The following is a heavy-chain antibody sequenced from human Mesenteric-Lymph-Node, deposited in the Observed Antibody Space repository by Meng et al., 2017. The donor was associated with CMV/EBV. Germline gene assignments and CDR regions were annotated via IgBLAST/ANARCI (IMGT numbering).Heavy chain of an antibody. J-gene: IGHJ3*02. D-gene: IGHD6-13*01. Sequence: SETLSLTCTISGASISSYYWSWIRQPPGRGLEWIGYIYYSGNTDYNPSLESRVTISIDAPKNQFSLKLSSVTAADTAVYYCARSAAAGKSVAFDIWGQGTMVTVSS. CDR1: GASISSYY. CDR2: IYYSGNT. V-gene: IGHV4-59*01. CDR3: ARSAAAGKSVAFDI.